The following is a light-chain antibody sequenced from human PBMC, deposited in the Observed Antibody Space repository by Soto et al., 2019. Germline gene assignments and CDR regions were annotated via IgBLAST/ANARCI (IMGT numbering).Light chain of an antibody. V-gene: IGLV1-44*01. CDR2: YNN. Sequence: QSVLAQPPSASETPGQTVSISCSGSNSNIASNTVNWYQHLPGTAPKLLIYYNNQRPSGVPDRFSGSKSGTSASLAISGLQSEDESDYHCAAWDDTLKRYVFGTGTKVTVL. CDR3: AAWDDTLKRYV. J-gene: IGLJ1*01. CDR1: NSNIASNT.